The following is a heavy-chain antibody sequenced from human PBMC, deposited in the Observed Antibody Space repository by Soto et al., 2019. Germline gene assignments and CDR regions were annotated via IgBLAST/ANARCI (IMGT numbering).Heavy chain of an antibody. J-gene: IGHJ6*02. CDR3: ARAECSTPNCLTAYYSYGLDV. Sequence: GGSLRLSCAASGFTFSNFEMHWVRQAPGKGLEWVSYINTAGSTKYYAQSVKGRFTISRDNARNSLFLQMNSLRAEDTAVYYCARAECSTPNCLTAYYSYGLDVWGQGTTVTVSS. D-gene: IGHD2-2*01. V-gene: IGHV3-48*03. CDR1: GFTFSNFE. CDR2: INTAGSTK.